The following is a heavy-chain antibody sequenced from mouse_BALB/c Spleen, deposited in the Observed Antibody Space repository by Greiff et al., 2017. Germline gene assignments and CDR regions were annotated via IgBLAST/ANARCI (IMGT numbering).Heavy chain of an antibody. CDR3: TRHLGRAY. J-gene: IGHJ3*01. V-gene: IGHV6-6*02. CDR2: IRLKSNNYAT. CDR1: GFTFSNYW. Sequence: EVKLVESGGGLVQPGGSMKLSCVASGFTFSNYWMNWVRQSPEKGLEWVAEIRLKSNNYATHYAESVKGRFTISRDDSKSSVYLQMNNLRAEDTGIYYCTRHLGRAYWGQGTLVTVSA. D-gene: IGHD4-1*01.